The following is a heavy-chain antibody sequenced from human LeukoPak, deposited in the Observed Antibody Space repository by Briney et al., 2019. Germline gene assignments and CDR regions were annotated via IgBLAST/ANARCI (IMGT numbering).Heavy chain of an antibody. Sequence: GASVKVSCKASGYTFTGYYMHWVRQAPGQGLEWMGWINPNSGGTNYAQKFQGRVTMTRDTSISTAYMELSRLRSDDTAVYYCARSPPIAVAGTSDYWGQGTLVTVSS. J-gene: IGHJ4*02. CDR2: INPNSGGT. CDR3: ARSPPIAVAGTSDY. D-gene: IGHD6-19*01. CDR1: GYTFTGYY. V-gene: IGHV1-2*02.